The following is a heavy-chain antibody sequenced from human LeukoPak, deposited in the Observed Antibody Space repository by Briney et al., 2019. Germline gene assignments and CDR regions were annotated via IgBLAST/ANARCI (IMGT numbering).Heavy chain of an antibody. V-gene: IGHV1-8*02. CDR2: MNPNSGNT. CDR3: ARSPPYYDFWSGWYYFDY. CDR1: GYTFTGYY. J-gene: IGHJ4*02. D-gene: IGHD3-3*01. Sequence: ASVKVSCKASGYTFTGYYMHWVRQAPGQGLEWMGWMNPNSGNTGYAQKFQGRVTMTRNTSISTAYMELSSLRSEDTAVYYCARSPPYYDFWSGWYYFDYWGQGTLVTVSS.